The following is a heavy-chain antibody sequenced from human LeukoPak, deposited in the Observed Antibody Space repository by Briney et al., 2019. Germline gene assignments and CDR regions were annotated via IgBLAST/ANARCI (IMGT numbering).Heavy chain of an antibody. V-gene: IGHV4-34*01. CDR1: GGSFSGYY. D-gene: IGHD3-22*01. CDR2: INHSGST. CDR3: ARLTNSDSSGYYLDY. J-gene: IGHJ4*02. Sequence: KPSETLSLTCAVYGGSFSGYYWSWIRQPPGKGLEWIGEINHSGSTNYNPSLKSRVTISVDTSKNQFSLKLSSVTAADTAVYYCARLTNSDSSGYYLDYWGQGTLVTVSS.